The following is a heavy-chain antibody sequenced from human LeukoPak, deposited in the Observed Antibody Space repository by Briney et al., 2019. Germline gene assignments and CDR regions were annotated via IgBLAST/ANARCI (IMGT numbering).Heavy chain of an antibody. J-gene: IGHJ6*02. CDR1: GGSINNGGYY. CDR2: IYYSGST. Sequence: SETLSLTCNVSGGSINNGGYYWSWIRQHPGKGLEWIGYIYYSGSTYYNPSLKSRVAISVDTSKKQFSLKLSSVTAADTAVYYCARRYCSTTSCPWGYLYGMDVWGQGTTVNVSS. D-gene: IGHD2-2*01. V-gene: IGHV4-31*03. CDR3: ARRYCSTTSCPWGYLYGMDV.